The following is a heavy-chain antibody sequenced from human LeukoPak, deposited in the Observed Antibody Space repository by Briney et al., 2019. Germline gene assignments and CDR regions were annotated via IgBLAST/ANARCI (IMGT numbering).Heavy chain of an antibody. Sequence: SETLSLTCTVSGGSIRNDNYYWGLIRQPPGKGLEWIGSIFYSGSTNYNPSLKSRVTTSLDTSKNQVSLELSSVTAADTAVYYCARVGAGGLRRALDVWGQGTMVTVSS. D-gene: IGHD6-13*01. CDR3: ARVGAGGLRRALDV. V-gene: IGHV4-39*07. J-gene: IGHJ3*01. CDR1: GGSIRNDNYY. CDR2: IFYSGST.